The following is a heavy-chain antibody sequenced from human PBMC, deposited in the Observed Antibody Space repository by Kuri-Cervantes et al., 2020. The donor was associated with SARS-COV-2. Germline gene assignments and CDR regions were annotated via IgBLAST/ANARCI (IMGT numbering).Heavy chain of an antibody. V-gene: IGHV3-11*01. CDR2: ISSSDSTT. J-gene: IGHJ4*02. Sequence: GGSLRLSCVASGFTFRDYYMSWIRQAPGKGLEWISYISSSDSTTYYADSVKGRFTISRVNAKRTLFLQMNSLGVDDTAVYYCSRDQVSAAGTANYWGQGALVTVSS. D-gene: IGHD6-13*01. CDR1: GFTFRDYY. CDR3: SRDQVSAAGTANY.